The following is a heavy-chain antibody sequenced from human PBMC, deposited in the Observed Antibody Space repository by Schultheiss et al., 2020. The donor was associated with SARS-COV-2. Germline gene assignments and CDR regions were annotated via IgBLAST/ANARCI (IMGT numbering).Heavy chain of an antibody. Sequence: GSLRLSCAVYGGSFSGYYWSWIRQPAGKGLEWIGRIYTSGSTNYNPSLKSRVTMSVDTSKNQFSLKLSSVTAADTAVYYCARGATTVTTTVFDYWGQGTLVTVSS. V-gene: IGHV4-59*10. CDR2: IYTSGST. CDR1: GGSFSGYY. D-gene: IGHD4-17*01. J-gene: IGHJ4*02. CDR3: ARGATTVTTTVFDY.